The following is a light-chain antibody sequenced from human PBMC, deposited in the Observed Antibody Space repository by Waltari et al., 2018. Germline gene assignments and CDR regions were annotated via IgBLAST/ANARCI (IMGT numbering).Light chain of an antibody. V-gene: IGKV1-9*01. CDR2: TAS. J-gene: IGKJ2*01. Sequence: DIQLTQSPSFLSASLGYRVTLTCRASQGISSYLAWYQQKPGKAPKLLIYTASTLQSGVPSRFSGSGSGTEFTLTISSLQPEDFATYYCQHLNSYPVTFGQGTKLEIK. CDR3: QHLNSYPVT. CDR1: QGISSY.